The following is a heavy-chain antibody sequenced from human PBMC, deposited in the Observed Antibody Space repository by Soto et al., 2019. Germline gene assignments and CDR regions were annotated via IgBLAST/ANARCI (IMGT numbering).Heavy chain of an antibody. J-gene: IGHJ3*02. CDR3: ARGGGTSIVVVVAAATGLDAFDI. CDR1: GGSISSGGYY. CDR2: IYYSGST. Sequence: SETLSLTCTVSGGSISSGGYYWSWIRQHPGKGLEWIGYIYYSGSTYYNPSLKSRVTISVATSKNQFSLKLSSVTAADTAVYYCARGGGTSIVVVVAAATGLDAFDIWGQGAMVTVSS. D-gene: IGHD2-15*01. V-gene: IGHV4-31*03.